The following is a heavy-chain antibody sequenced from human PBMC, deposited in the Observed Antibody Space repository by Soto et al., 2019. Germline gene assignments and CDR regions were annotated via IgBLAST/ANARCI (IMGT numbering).Heavy chain of an antibody. D-gene: IGHD2-21*02. CDR1: GGSFSGYY. CDR3: ARRMRGDCGGDCCPYYFDY. CDR2: INHSGST. V-gene: IGHV4-34*01. Sequence: PSGTLSLTCAVYGGSFSGYYWSWIRQPPGKGLEWIGEINHSGSTNYNPSLKSRVTISVDTSKNQFSLKLSSVTAADTAVYYCARRMRGDCGGDCCPYYFDYWRQRTLVTVSS. J-gene: IGHJ4*02.